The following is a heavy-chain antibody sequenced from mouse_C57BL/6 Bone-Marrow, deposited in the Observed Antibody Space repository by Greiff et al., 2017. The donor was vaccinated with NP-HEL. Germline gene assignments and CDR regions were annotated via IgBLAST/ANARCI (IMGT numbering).Heavy chain of an antibody. CDR3: ARLEGNYVYYFDY. CDR1: GFTFSDYY. V-gene: IGHV5-12*01. Sequence: EVHLVESGGGLVQPGGSLKLSCAASGFTFSDYYMYWVRQTPEKRLEWVAYIRNGGGSTYYPDTVKDRFTISRDNAKNTLYLQMSRLKSGDTAMYYCARLEGNYVYYFDYWGQGTTLTVSS. D-gene: IGHD2-1*01. CDR2: IRNGGGST. J-gene: IGHJ2*01.